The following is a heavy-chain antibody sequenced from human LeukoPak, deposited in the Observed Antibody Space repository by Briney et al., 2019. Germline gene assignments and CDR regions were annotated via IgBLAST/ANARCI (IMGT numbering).Heavy chain of an antibody. D-gene: IGHD4-17*01. Sequence: PSETLSLTYAVYGGSFSGYYWSWIRQPPGKGLEWIGEINHSGSTNYNPSLKSRVTISVDTSKNQFSLKLSSVTAADTAVYYCASRGSGTTTRYFDYWGQGTLVTVSS. V-gene: IGHV4-34*01. CDR3: ASRGSGTTTRYFDY. CDR1: GGSFSGYY. J-gene: IGHJ4*02. CDR2: INHSGST.